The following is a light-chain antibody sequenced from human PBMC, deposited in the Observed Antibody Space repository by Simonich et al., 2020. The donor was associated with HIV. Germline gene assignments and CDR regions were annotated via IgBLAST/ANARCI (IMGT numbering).Light chain of an antibody. V-gene: IGLV2-14*03. CDR3: TSYATITTRWV. J-gene: IGLJ3*02. CDR2: VVS. CDR1: SSDVGGHNH. Sequence: QSALTQPASVSGSPGQSLPISCTGSSSDVGGHNHVSWYQQHPGKVPKLLIYVVSNRPSGISNRFSGSKSGNTASLTISGLQVEDEAVYYCTSYATITTRWVFGGGTKLTVL.